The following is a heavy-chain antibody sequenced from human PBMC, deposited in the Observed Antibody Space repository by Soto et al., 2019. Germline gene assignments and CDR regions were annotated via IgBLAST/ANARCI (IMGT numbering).Heavy chain of an antibody. CDR2: IYYSGST. Sequence: QVQLQESGPGLVKPSQTLSLTCTVSGGSISSGDYYWSWIRQPPGKGLEWIGYIYYSGSTYYNPSLRRRVTISVDTSKHQFSLKLSSVTAADTAVYYCARVLAGPYGYPADYWGQGTLVTVSS. CDR3: ARVLAGPYGYPADY. CDR1: GGSISSGDYY. D-gene: IGHD5-18*01. V-gene: IGHV4-30-4*01. J-gene: IGHJ4*02.